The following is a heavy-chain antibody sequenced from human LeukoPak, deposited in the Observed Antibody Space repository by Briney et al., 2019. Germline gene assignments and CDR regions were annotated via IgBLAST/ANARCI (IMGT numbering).Heavy chain of an antibody. V-gene: IGHV3-21*01. CDR2: ISGSSNYI. Sequence: LGGSLTLACAPSGVTFSSGSMNWSRRSPEKGLERVSSISGSSNYIYYTDSVKGRFTISRDNAKNSLYLQMDSLRAEDMAVYYCARGRDYYASGSYPYDYWGQGTLVTVSS. CDR3: ARGRDYYASGSYPYDY. J-gene: IGHJ4*02. D-gene: IGHD3-10*01. CDR1: GVTFSSGS.